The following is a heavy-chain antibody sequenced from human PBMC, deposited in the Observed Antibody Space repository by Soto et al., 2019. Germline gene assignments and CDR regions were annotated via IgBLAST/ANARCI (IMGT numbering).Heavy chain of an antibody. V-gene: IGHV3-23*01. J-gene: IGHJ3*01. D-gene: IGHD3-10*01. CDR1: GFTFSSYA. CDR3: VRGSAFGELSV. Sequence: GGSLRLSCAASGFTFSSYAMSWVRQAPGKGLEWVSAISGSGGSTYYADSVKGRFTISRENATNSLYLQMHSLGAGDTAVYYCVRGSAFGELSVWGQGTMVTVSS. CDR2: ISGSGGST.